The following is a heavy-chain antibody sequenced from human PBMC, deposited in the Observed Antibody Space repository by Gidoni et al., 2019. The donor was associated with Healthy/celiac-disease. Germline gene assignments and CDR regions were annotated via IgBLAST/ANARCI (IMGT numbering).Heavy chain of an antibody. CDR1: FSSYA. D-gene: IGHD4-17*01. V-gene: IGHV3-23*01. J-gene: IGHJ4*02. Sequence: FSSYAMSWVRQAPGKGLEWVSAISGSGGSTYYADSVKGRFTISRDNSKNTLYLQMNSLRAEDTAVYYCAKDSLRLTTVSYYFDYWGQGTLVTVSS. CDR3: AKDSLRLTTVSYYFDY. CDR2: ISGSGGST.